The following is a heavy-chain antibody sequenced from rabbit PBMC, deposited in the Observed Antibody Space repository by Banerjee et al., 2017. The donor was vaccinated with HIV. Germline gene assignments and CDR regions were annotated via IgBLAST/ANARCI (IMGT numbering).Heavy chain of an antibody. J-gene: IGHJ4*01. CDR2: IYAGSSGST. CDR3: AREGTGYGGYGYGNTHNL. D-gene: IGHD6-1*01. V-gene: IGHV1S45*01. CDR1: GFSFSSNYY. Sequence: QQQLEESGGGLVKPGGTLTLTCKASGFSFSSNYYMCWVRQAPGKGLEWIACIYAGSSGSTYYASWAKGRFTISKTSSTTVTLQMTSLTAADTATYFCAREGTGYGGYGYGNTHNLWGPGTLVTVS.